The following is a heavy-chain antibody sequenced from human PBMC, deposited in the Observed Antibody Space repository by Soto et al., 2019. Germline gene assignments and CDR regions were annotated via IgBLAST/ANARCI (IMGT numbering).Heavy chain of an antibody. CDR3: AKVRYSSPMGYYYGMDV. Sequence: SVKVSCKASEDTFRNYAISWVRQAPGLGLEWVGGIIPIFGTANYAQKFQGRVTITADESTSTSYMEVNNLRSEDTAVYYCAKVRYSSPMGYYYGMDVWGQGTTVTVSS. CDR1: EDTFRNYA. V-gene: IGHV1-69*13. J-gene: IGHJ6*02. CDR2: IIPIFGTA. D-gene: IGHD6-19*01.